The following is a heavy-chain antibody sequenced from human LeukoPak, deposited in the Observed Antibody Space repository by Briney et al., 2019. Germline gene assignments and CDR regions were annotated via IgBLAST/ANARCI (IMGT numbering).Heavy chain of an antibody. CDR2: IRYDGSNK. V-gene: IGHV3-30*02. D-gene: IGHD1/OR15-1a*01. J-gene: IGHJ6*03. Sequence: PGGSLRLSCAASGFTFSSYGMHWVRQAPGKGLEWVAFIRYDGSNKYYADSVKGRFTISRDNSKNTLYLQMNSLKTEGTAVYYCTRTVTTQDYMDVWGKGTTVTISS. CDR1: GFTFSSYG. CDR3: TRTVTTQDYMDV.